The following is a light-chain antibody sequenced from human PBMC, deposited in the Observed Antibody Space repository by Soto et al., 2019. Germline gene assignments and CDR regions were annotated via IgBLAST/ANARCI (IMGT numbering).Light chain of an antibody. CDR2: KAS. Sequence: DIQMTQSPSTLSASVGDRVTITCRSRPSISSWLAWYKQKPGRAPKLLIDKASSLETGVPSRFSGSGSGTEFTLILSSLHTDECASYYCQQYGLSPPWTFGQGTKVEIK. CDR3: QQYGLSPPWT. CDR1: PSISSW. J-gene: IGKJ1*01. V-gene: IGKV1-5*03.